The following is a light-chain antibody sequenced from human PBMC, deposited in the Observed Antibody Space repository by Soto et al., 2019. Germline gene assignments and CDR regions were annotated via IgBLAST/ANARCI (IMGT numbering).Light chain of an antibody. CDR1: QSIDRW. V-gene: IGKV1-5*01. J-gene: IGKJ4*01. CDR2: DVA. Sequence: DIQMTQSPSTLSASVGDRVTITCRALQSIDRWWAWYQHRPGRAPKLLIYDVANLETGVPSRFSGSGSETEFTLSSSSLQPDDFAIYYCQQYNSYPLTCGGGPKVEIK. CDR3: QQYNSYPLT.